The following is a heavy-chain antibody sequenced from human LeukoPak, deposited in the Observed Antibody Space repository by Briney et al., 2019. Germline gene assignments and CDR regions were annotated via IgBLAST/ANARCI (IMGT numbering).Heavy chain of an antibody. D-gene: IGHD3-22*01. CDR1: GFTFSSYG. CDR3: ARDGVPETLLAYYYDSSGLDY. J-gene: IGHJ4*02. CDR2: IWYDGSNK. Sequence: PGGSLRLSCAASGFTFSSYGMHWVRQAPGKGLEWVAVIWYDGSNKYYADSVKGRFTISKDNSKNTLYLQMNSLRAEGTAVYYCARDGVPETLLAYYYDSSGLDYWGQGTLVAVSS. V-gene: IGHV3-33*01.